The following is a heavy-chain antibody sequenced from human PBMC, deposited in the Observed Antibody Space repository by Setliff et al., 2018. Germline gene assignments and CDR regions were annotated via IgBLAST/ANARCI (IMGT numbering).Heavy chain of an antibody. D-gene: IGHD3-10*01. CDR3: ATLTREDNF. V-gene: IGHV1-69*13. CDR1: GDTFSKHG. CDR2: LIPMIGRV. J-gene: IGHJ4*02. Sequence: SVKVSCKASGDTFSKHGISWVRQAPGQGLEWMGGLIPMIGRVNYAPRFKGRVTISADESTSTAYMELSSLTSEDTAIYYCATLTREDNFWGQGTLVTVSS.